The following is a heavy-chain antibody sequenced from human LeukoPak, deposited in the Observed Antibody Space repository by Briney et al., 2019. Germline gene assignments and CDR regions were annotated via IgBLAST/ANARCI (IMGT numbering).Heavy chain of an antibody. CDR3: ATPAVGVVITHDAFDI. Sequence: ASVKVSCKVSGYTLTELSMHWVRQAPGKGLEWMGGFDPEDGETIYAQKFQGRVTMTEDTSTDTAYMELSSLRSEDTAVYYCATPAVGVVITHDAFDIWGQETMVTVSS. CDR2: FDPEDGET. D-gene: IGHD3-3*01. J-gene: IGHJ3*02. CDR1: GYTLTELS. V-gene: IGHV1-24*01.